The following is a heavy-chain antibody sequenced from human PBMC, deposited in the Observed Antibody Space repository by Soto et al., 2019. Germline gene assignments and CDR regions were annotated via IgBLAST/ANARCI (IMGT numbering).Heavy chain of an antibody. CDR1: GGSISSGGYS. J-gene: IGHJ3*02. CDR3: ARYEYSSSPYRSDAFDI. Sequence: SETLSLTCAVSGGSISSGGYSWSWIRQPPGKGLEWIGYIYHSGSTYYNPSLKSRVTISVDRSKNQFSLKLSSVTAADTAVYYCARYEYSSSPYRSDAFDIWGQGTMVTVSS. V-gene: IGHV4-30-2*01. D-gene: IGHD6-6*01. CDR2: IYHSGST.